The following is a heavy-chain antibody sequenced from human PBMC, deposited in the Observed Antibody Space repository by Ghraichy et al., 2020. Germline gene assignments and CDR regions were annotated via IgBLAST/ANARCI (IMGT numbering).Heavy chain of an antibody. V-gene: IGHV5-51*01. Sequence: GESLNISCKGSGYSFTSYWIGWVRQMPGKGLEWMGIIYPGDSDIRYSPSFQGQVTISADKSISAAYLQWSSLKASDTAMYYCARRGCTDGICSYGMDVWGLGTTVTVSS. D-gene: IGHD2-8*01. CDR2: IYPGDSDI. J-gene: IGHJ6*02. CDR1: GYSFTSYW. CDR3: ARRGCTDGICSYGMDV.